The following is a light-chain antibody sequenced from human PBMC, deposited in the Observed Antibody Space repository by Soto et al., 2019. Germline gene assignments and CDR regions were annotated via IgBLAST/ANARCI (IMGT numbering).Light chain of an antibody. J-gene: IGKJ5*01. CDR3: QQRSQQRTNWPSFT. CDR1: QSVSSF. V-gene: IGKV3-11*01. CDR2: EAS. Sequence: EIVLTQSPATLSLSPWERATLSSTAGQSVSSFLAWYQQKPGQAPRLLIYEASKRATGIPARFSGSGSGTDFTLTISSLEPEDFAVYYCQQRSQQRTNWPSFTFGQGTRLEIK.